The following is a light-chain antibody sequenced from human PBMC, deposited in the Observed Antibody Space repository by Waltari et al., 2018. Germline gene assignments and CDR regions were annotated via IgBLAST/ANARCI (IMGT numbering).Light chain of an antibody. CDR1: SSDVGGYNY. V-gene: IGLV2-14*01. J-gene: IGLJ2*01. CDR3: SSYTSSSTVV. Sequence: QSALTQPASVSGSPGQSITISCTGTSSDVGGYNYVSWYQQHPGKAPKLMIYKVSNRASGVSTRFSGCKSGNTASLTISGLQAEDEADYYCSSYTSSSTVVFGGGTKLTVL. CDR2: KVS.